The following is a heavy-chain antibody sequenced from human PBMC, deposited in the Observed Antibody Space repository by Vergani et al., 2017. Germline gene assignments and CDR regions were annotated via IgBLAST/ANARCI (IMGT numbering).Heavy chain of an antibody. V-gene: IGHV1-69*06. CDR3: ARVSRRNDFGGGPLNWFDP. J-gene: IGHJ5*02. Sequence: QVQLVQSGAEVKKPGSSVKVSCKASGGTFSSYAISWVRQAPGQGLEWMGGIIPIFGTANYAQKFQGRVTITADKSTSTAYIELSSLRSEDTAVYYCARVSRRNDFGGGPLNWFDPWGQGTLVTVSS. CDR1: GGTFSSYA. D-gene: IGHD3-3*01. CDR2: IIPIFGTA.